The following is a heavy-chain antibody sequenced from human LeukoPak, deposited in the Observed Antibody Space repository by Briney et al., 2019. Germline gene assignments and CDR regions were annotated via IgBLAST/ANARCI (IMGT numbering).Heavy chain of an antibody. CDR1: GYTFTSYD. Sequence: ASVNVSCKASGYTFTSYDINWVRQATGQGLEWMGWMNPNSGNTGYAQKFQGRVTMTRNTSISTAYMELSSLRSEDTAVYYCAREGGEEGFGELCLDYWGQGTLVTVSS. CDR2: MNPNSGNT. J-gene: IGHJ4*02. CDR3: AREGGEEGFGELCLDY. D-gene: IGHD3-10*01. V-gene: IGHV1-8*01.